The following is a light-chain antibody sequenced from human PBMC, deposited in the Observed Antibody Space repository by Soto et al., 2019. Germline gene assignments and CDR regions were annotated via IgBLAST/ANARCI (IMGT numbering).Light chain of an antibody. J-gene: IGLJ3*02. CDR2: LYSDGSH. V-gene: IGLV4-69*01. CDR3: QTWGTGPWV. CDR1: SGHSSYA. Sequence: QSVLTQSPSASASLGASVKLTCTLSSGHSSYAIAWHQQQPEKGPRYLMKLYSDGSHNKGDGIPDRFSGSSSGAERYLTISSLRSEDEADYYCQTWGTGPWVFGGGTQLTVL.